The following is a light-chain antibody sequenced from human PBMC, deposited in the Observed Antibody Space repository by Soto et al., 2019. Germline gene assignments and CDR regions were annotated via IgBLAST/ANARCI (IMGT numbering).Light chain of an antibody. Sequence: EIVLTQSPATLSLSPGERATLSCRASQSVTSYLAWYQQRPGQAPRLLINDASRRATGIPDRFSGSGSGTDFTLTISRLEPEDFAVYYCQHYNNWPFTFGQGTKVDI. V-gene: IGKV3-11*01. CDR2: DAS. CDR1: QSVTSY. CDR3: QHYNNWPFT. J-gene: IGKJ2*01.